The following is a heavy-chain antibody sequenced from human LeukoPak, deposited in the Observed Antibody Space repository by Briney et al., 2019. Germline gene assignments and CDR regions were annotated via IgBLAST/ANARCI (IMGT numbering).Heavy chain of an antibody. CDR1: GGSFSGYY. CDR2: INHSGST. Sequence: PSETLSLTCAVYGGSFSGYYWSWIRQPPGKGLEWIGEINHSGSTNYNPSLKSRVTISVDTSTNQFSLKLSSVTAADTAVYYCARGSVWYSGSYYALWVRAFDIWGQGTMVTVSS. J-gene: IGHJ3*02. V-gene: IGHV4-34*01. CDR3: ARGSVWYSGSYYALWVRAFDI. D-gene: IGHD1-26*01.